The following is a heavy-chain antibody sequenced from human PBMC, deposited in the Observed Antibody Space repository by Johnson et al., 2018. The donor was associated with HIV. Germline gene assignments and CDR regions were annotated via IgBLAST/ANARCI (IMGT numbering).Heavy chain of an antibody. Sequence: VQLVESGGGVVQLGGSLRLSCAASGFTFSSYAMSWVRQTPGKGLEWVSAISGSGGSTYYADSVKGRFTISRDNSKYTLYLHMNSLRAEDTAVYYCAKLGGEDGFDIWGQGTMVTVSS. V-gene: IGHV3-23*04. CDR1: GFTFSSYA. D-gene: IGHD2-21*01. CDR2: ISGSGGST. CDR3: AKLGGEDGFDI. J-gene: IGHJ3*02.